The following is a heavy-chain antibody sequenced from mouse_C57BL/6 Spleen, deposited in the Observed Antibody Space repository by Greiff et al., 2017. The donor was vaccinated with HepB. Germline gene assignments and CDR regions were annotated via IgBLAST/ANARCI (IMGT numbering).Heavy chain of an antibody. V-gene: IGHV5-17*01. CDR2: ISSGSSTI. D-gene: IGHD4-1*01. CDR1: GFTFSDYG. J-gene: IGHJ2*01. Sequence: EVKLVESGGGLVKPGGSLKLSCAASGFTFSDYGMHWVRQAPEKGLEWVAYISSGSSTIYYADTVKGRFTISRDNAKNTLFLQMTSLRSEDTAMYYCARPLTGTRRGYFDYWGQGTTLTVSS. CDR3: ARPLTGTRRGYFDY.